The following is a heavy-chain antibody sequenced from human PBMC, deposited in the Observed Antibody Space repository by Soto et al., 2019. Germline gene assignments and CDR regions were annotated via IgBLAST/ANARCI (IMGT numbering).Heavy chain of an antibody. V-gene: IGHV4-4*02. Sequence: QVQLQESGPGLVKPSGTLSLTCAVSGGSISSSHWWTWVRQSPGKGLEYLGEISHSGTYNSNRSLTSRFTRSVHKSKNHLSLTLTSATAADTAVYYCASVVLTIPRGAFDAWAQGPLVILSS. D-gene: IGHD3-9*01. CDR1: GGSISSSHW. CDR3: ASVVLTIPRGAFDA. CDR2: ISHSGTY. J-gene: IGHJ3*01.